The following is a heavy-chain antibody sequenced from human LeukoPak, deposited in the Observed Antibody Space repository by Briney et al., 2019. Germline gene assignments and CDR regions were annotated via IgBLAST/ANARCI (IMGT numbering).Heavy chain of an antibody. V-gene: IGHV3-7*01. CDR2: IKQDGSEK. CDR3: ARDCRYSSGWYYNYYYYYGMDV. Sequence: GGSLRLSCAASGFTFNSYAVSWVRQAPGKGLEWVANIKQDGSEKYYVDSVKGRFTISRDNAKNSLYLQMNSLRAEDTAVYYCARDCRYSSGWYYNYYYYYGMDVWGQGTTVTVSS. J-gene: IGHJ6*02. CDR1: GFTFNSYA. D-gene: IGHD6-19*01.